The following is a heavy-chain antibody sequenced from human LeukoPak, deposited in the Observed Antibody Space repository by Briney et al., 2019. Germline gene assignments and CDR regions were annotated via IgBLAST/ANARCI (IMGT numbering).Heavy chain of an antibody. V-gene: IGHV4-4*07. CDR1: GGSISSYY. CDR3: ARQTGSGLFILP. J-gene: IGHJ4*02. D-gene: IGHD3/OR15-3a*01. Sequence: SETLSLTCTVSGGSISSYYWSWIRQPAGKGLEWIGRIHTSGSTNYSPSLKSRVTISVDTSKNQFSLKLSSVTAADTAVYYCARQTGSGLFILPGGQGTLVTVSS. CDR2: IHTSGST.